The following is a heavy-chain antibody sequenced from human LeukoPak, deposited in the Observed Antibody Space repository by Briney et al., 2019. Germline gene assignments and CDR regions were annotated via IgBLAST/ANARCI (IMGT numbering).Heavy chain of an antibody. CDR2: ISWNSGSI. CDR1: GFTFDDYA. Sequence: GRSLRLSCAASGFTFDDYAMHWVRQAPGKGLEWVSGISWNSGSIGYADSVKGRFTISRDNAKNSLYLQMNSLRAEDTALYYCAKAGYSSGWYPGGFDYWGQGTLVTVSS. D-gene: IGHD6-19*01. J-gene: IGHJ4*02. CDR3: AKAGYSSGWYPGGFDY. V-gene: IGHV3-9*01.